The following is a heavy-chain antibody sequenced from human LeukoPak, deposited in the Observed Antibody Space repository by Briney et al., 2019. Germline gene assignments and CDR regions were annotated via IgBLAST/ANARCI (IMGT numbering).Heavy chain of an antibody. CDR1: GGSISSYC. J-gene: IGHJ5*02. CDR3: ARLNGGP. D-gene: IGHD3-10*01. CDR2: IYYSGST. Sequence: SETLSLTCTVSGGSISSYCWGWIRLPPGKGMGWHGFIYYSGSTDHNPSLKSPVTISVDPSKNQFSLKVISVPPADTAVYYCARLNGGPWGQGTLVTVSS. V-gene: IGHV4-59*08.